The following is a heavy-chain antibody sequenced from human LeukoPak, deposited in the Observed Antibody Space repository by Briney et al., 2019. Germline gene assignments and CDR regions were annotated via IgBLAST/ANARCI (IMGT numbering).Heavy chain of an antibody. V-gene: IGHV4-39*01. CDR3: ARQGYSSSPYNWFDP. Sequence: SETLSLTCTVSGGSISSSSYYWGWIRQPPGKGLEWIGSIYYSGSTYYNPSLKSRVTISVDTSKNQFSLKLSSVTAADTAVYYRARQGYSSSPYNWFDPWGQGTLVTVSS. CDR1: GGSISSSSYY. CDR2: IYYSGST. D-gene: IGHD6-13*01. J-gene: IGHJ5*02.